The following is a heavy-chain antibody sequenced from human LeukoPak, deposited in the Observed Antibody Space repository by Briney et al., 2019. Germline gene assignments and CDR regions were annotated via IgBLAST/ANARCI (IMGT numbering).Heavy chain of an antibody. V-gene: IGHV4-59*01. CDR1: GGSISGYY. D-gene: IGHD2-21*01. CDR3: ARVEEGIANP. Sequence: PSETLSLICTVSGGSISGYYWSWIRQPPGKGLEWIGYIYYSGSTNYNPSLKSRVTISVDTSKNQFSLKLSSVTAADTAVYYCARVEEGIANPWGQGTLVTVSS. CDR2: IYYSGST. J-gene: IGHJ5*02.